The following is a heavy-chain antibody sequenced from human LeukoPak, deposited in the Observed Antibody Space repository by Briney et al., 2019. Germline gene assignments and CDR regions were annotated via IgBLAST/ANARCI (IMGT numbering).Heavy chain of an antibody. CDR3: AKEHRSIAAAGYYFDY. CDR2: ISWDGGST. Sequence: GGSLRLSCAAPGFTFDDYAMHWVRQAPGKGLEWVSLISWDGGSTYYADSVKGRFTISRDNSKNSLYLQMNSLRAEDIAVYHCAKEHRSIAAAGYYFDYWGQGTLVTVSS. CDR1: GFTFDDYA. D-gene: IGHD6-13*01. J-gene: IGHJ4*02. V-gene: IGHV3-43D*03.